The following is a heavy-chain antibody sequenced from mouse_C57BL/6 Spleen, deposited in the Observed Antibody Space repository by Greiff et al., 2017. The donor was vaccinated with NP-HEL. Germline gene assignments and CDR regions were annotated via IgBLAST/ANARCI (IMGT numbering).Heavy chain of an antibody. J-gene: IGHJ1*03. V-gene: IGHV1-64*01. CDR3: ARNHDGYYPYWYFDV. D-gene: IGHD2-3*01. CDR2: IHPNSGST. CDR1: GYTFTSYW. Sequence: VQLQQSGAELVKPGASVKLSCKASGYTFTSYWMHWVKQRPGQGLEWIGMIHPNSGSTNYNEKFKSKATLTVDKSSSTAYMQLSSLTSEDSAVYYCARNHDGYYPYWYFDVWGTGTTVTVSS.